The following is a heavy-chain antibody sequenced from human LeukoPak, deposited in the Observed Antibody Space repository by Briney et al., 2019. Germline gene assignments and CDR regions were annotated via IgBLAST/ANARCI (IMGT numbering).Heavy chain of an antibody. CDR1: GFTFSNYA. D-gene: IGHD3-22*01. J-gene: IGHJ4*02. V-gene: IGHV3-23*01. CDR3: AKDRITMIVVALYYFDY. Sequence: GGSLRLSCAASGFTFSNYAMTWVRQAPGKGLEWVSAIGGDGGSTDYADSVKGRFTISRDNSKNTLYLQMNSLRAGDTAVYYCAKDRITMIVVALYYFDYWGQGTLVTVSS. CDR2: IGGDGGST.